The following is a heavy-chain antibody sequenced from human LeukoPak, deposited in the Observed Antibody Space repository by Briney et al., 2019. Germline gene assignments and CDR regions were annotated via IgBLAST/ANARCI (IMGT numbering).Heavy chain of an antibody. J-gene: IGHJ4*02. CDR3: ATDTRYAFDY. Sequence: GGSLRLSCATSGFIFYDYPMNWVRQAPGKGLEWISNIRTTAEGAKYAYYADSVKGRVTISRDDGRNTLYLHMNSLRDDDTAVYYCATDTRYAFDYWGQGILVTVSS. CDR1: GFIFYDYP. V-gene: IGHV3-48*02. D-gene: IGHD3-9*01. CDR2: IRTTAEGAKYA.